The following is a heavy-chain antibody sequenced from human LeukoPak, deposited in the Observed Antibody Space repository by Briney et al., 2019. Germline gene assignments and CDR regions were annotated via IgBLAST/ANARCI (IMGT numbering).Heavy chain of an antibody. CDR2: INPNSGGT. J-gene: IGHJ4*02. CDR1: GYTFIGYY. CDR3: AVPTLINYYHY. Sequence: ASVKVSCKASGYTFIGYYIHWVRQAPGQGLEWMGWINPNSGGTNYAQKFQGRVTMTRDTSISTAYMELSRLTSDDTAVYYCAVPTLINYYHYWGQGTLVTVSS. V-gene: IGHV1-2*02. D-gene: IGHD3-22*01.